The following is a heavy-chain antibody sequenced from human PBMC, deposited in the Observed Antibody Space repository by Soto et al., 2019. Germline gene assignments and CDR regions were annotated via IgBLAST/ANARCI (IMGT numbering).Heavy chain of an antibody. Sequence: QVQLVQSGAEVKKPGASVKVSCKASGYTFTSYAMHWVRQAPGQRLEWMGWINAGNGNTKYSQKFQGRVTITRDTXASKAYMELSSLRSEDTAVDYCARAGNYYYYGMDVWGQGTTVPVSS. V-gene: IGHV1-3*01. CDR1: GYTFTSYA. CDR2: INAGNGNT. CDR3: ARAGNYYYYGMDV. J-gene: IGHJ6*02.